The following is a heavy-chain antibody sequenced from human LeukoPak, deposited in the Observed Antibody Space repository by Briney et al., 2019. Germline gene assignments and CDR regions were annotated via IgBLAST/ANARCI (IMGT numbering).Heavy chain of an antibody. D-gene: IGHD3-3*01. CDR1: GFTFSSYW. CDR3: ARESYYDFWSGYESNDY. Sequence: PGGSLRLSCAASGFTFSSYWMSWVRQAPGKGLEWVANIKQDGSEKYYVDSVKGRFTISRDNAKNSLYLQMNSLRAEDTAVYYCARESYYDFWSGYESNDYWGQGTLVTVSS. J-gene: IGHJ4*02. CDR2: IKQDGSEK. V-gene: IGHV3-7*03.